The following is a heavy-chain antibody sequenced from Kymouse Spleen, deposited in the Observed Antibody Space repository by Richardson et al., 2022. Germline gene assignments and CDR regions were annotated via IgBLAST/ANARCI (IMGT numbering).Heavy chain of an antibody. CDR2: INHSGST. Sequence: QVQLQQWGAGLLKPSETLSLTCAVYGGSFSGYYWSWIRQPPGKGLEWIGEINHSGSTNYNPSLKSRVTISVDTSKNQFSLKLSSVTAADTAVYYCARGSCTNGVCSPGYFDYWGQGTLVTVSS. CDR3: ARGSCTNGVCSPGYFDY. CDR1: GGSFSGYY. D-gene: IGHD2-8*01. J-gene: IGHJ4*02. V-gene: IGHV4-34*01.